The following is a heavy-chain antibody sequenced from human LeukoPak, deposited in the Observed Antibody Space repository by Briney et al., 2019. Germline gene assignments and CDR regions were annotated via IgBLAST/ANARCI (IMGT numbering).Heavy chain of an antibody. CDR3: AKSPIYGGNFRDEYFDY. V-gene: IGHV3-23*01. D-gene: IGHD4-23*01. J-gene: IGHJ4*02. Sequence: GGSLRLSCAASGFTFSSYAMSWVRQAPGKGLEWVSAISGSGGSTYYADSVKGRFTISRDNSKNTLYLQMNSLRAEDTAVYYCAKSPIYGGNFRDEYFDYWGQGTLVTVSS. CDR2: ISGSGGST. CDR1: GFTFSSYA.